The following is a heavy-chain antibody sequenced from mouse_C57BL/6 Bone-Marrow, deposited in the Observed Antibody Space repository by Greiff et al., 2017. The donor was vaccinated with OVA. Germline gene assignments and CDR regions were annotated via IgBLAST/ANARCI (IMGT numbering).Heavy chain of an antibody. Sequence: QVQLKQPGAELVKPGASVKLSCKASGYTFTSYWMHWVKQRPGQGLEWIGMIHPNSGSTNYNEKFKSKATLTVDKSSSTAYMQRSSLTSEDSAVYECARERISTTGVPHFDYWGQGTTLTVSS. V-gene: IGHV1-64*01. D-gene: IGHD1-1*01. J-gene: IGHJ2*01. CDR3: ARERISTTGVPHFDY. CDR2: IHPNSGST. CDR1: GYTFTSYW.